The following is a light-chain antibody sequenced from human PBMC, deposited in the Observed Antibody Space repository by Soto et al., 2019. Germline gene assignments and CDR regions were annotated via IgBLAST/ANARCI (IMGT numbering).Light chain of an antibody. CDR3: QSYDSSLSGYV. CDR2: GND. Sequence: QSVLTQPPSVSGAPGQRATISCTGSNSNIGAGYDVHWYQQLLGTAPKLLIYGNDNRPSGVPDRFSGSKSGTSASLAITGLQADDEADYYCQSYDSSLSGYVFGTGTKVTVL. V-gene: IGLV1-40*01. CDR1: NSNIGAGYD. J-gene: IGLJ1*01.